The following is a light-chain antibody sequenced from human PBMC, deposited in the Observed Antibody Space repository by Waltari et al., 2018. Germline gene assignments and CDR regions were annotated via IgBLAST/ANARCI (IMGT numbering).Light chain of an antibody. CDR3: QQRSNWTPHT. V-gene: IGKV3-11*01. Sequence: EIVLTQSPATLSLSPGDTATLPCRASQSIGSYLAWYQQKPGQPPRLLIYDASNRATGVPAWFRGGRSATDFTLTISSLEAEDFAVYYCQQRSNWTPHTFGQGARVEIK. CDR2: DAS. CDR1: QSIGSY. J-gene: IGKJ2*01.